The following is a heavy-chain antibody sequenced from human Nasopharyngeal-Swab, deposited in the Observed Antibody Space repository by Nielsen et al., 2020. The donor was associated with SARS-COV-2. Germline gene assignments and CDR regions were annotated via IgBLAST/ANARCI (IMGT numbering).Heavy chain of an antibody. J-gene: IGHJ6*02. CDR3: ARKNYYDSSGYYLVHFYYYYYGMDV. CDR2: ISGSGGST. Sequence: GESLQISCAASGFTFSSYAMSWVRQAPGKGLEWVSAISGSGGSTYYADSAKGRFTISRDNSKNTLYLQMNSLRAEDTAVYYCARKNYYDSSGYYLVHFYYYYYGMDVWGQGTTVTVSS. D-gene: IGHD3-22*01. CDR1: GFTFSSYA. V-gene: IGHV3-23*01.